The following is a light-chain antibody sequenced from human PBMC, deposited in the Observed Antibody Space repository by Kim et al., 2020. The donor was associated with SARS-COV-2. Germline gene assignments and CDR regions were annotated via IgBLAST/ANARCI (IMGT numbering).Light chain of an antibody. CDR1: SSDVGSYNL. V-gene: IGLV2-23*02. CDR3: SSYAGSSTLYV. CDR2: EVS. Sequence: QSITVSCTGTSSDVGSYNLVSWYQHHPGKAPKLMIYEVSKRPSGVSDRFSGSKSANTASLTISGLQAEYEADYFCSSYAGSSTLYVFGTGTKVTVL. J-gene: IGLJ1*01.